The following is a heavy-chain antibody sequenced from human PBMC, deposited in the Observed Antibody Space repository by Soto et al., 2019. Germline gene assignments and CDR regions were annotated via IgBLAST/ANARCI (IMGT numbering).Heavy chain of an antibody. Sequence: GASVKVSCKASGYTFTSSAMQWVRQARGQRLEWIGWIVVGSGNTNYAQKFQERVTITRDMSTSTAYMELSSLRSEDTAVYYCAATIIVGATTYYYGMDVWGQGTTVTVSS. CDR3: AATIIVGATTYYYGMDV. J-gene: IGHJ6*02. V-gene: IGHV1-58*02. CDR2: IVVGSGNT. CDR1: GYTFTSSA. D-gene: IGHD1-26*01.